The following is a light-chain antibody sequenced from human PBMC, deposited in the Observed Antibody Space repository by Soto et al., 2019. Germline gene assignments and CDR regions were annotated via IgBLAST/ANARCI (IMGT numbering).Light chain of an antibody. CDR3: QPYNNWPPET. Sequence: EIVMTQSPATLSVSPGERATLSCRASQSVRNNLAWYQQKPGQAPRLLIYGAFTRATGIPARFSGSGSGTEFTLTISSLQSEDFAVYYCQPYNNWPPETFGQGTKVEI. J-gene: IGKJ1*01. CDR2: GAF. V-gene: IGKV3-15*01. CDR1: QSVRNN.